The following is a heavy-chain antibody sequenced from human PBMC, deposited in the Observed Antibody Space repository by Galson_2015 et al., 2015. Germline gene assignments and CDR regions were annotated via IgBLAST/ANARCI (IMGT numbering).Heavy chain of an antibody. V-gene: IGHV3-21*01. CDR2: ISSSSSYI. J-gene: IGHJ5*02. Sequence: SLRLCCAASGFTFSSSDMNWVRQAPGKGLEWVSSISSSSSYIYNADYVKGRFTISRDNAKNSLYLQMNSLRAVDMSVYSCARDGRVKYICFDHWGQGTLVIVSS. D-gene: IGHD1-26*01. CDR3: ARDGRVKYICFDH. CDR1: GFTFSSSD.